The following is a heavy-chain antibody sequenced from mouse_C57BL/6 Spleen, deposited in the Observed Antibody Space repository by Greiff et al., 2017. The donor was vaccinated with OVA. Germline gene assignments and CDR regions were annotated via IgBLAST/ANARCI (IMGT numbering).Heavy chain of an antibody. CDR2: IDPSDSYT. D-gene: IGHD2-4*01. Sequence: QVQLQQPGAELVKPGASVKLSCKASGYTFTSYWMQWVKQRPGQGLEWIGEIDPSDSYTNYNQKFKGKATLTVDTSSSTAYMQLSSLTSEDAAVYYCARRGYDYDDVDYWGQGTTLTVSS. V-gene: IGHV1-50*01. J-gene: IGHJ2*01. CDR3: ARRGYDYDDVDY. CDR1: GYTFTSYW.